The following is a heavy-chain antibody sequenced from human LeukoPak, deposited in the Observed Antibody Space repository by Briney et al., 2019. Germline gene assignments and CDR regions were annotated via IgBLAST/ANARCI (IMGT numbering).Heavy chain of an antibody. CDR3: AKALYDSSGYYYDY. D-gene: IGHD3-22*01. CDR1: GFTFSSFA. CDR2: MSSDGRKE. V-gene: IGHV3-30*07. J-gene: IGHJ4*02. Sequence: GGSLRLSCAASGFTFSSFAMHWVRQAPGKGLEWVAVMSSDGRKEYYADSVKGRFTISRENAKNSLYLQMNSLRAGDTAVYYCAKALYDSSGYYYDYWGQGTLVTVSS.